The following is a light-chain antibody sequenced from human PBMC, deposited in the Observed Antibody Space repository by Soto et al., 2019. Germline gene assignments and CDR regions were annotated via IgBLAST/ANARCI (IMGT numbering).Light chain of an antibody. Sequence: QSALTQPASVSGSPGQSITISCTGTSSDVGGYNYVSWYQQHPGKAPKLMIYEVSNRPSGVSNRFSGSKSGNTASLTISGLQAEDEADYYCSSSTTGSPLGVVFGGGTKLTVL. CDR3: SSSTTGSPLGVV. V-gene: IGLV2-14*01. CDR1: SSDVGGYNY. CDR2: EVS. J-gene: IGLJ3*02.